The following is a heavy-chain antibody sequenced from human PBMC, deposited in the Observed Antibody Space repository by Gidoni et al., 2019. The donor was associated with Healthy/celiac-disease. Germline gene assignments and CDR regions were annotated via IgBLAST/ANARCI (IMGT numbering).Heavy chain of an antibody. Sequence: EVQLVESGGGLVKPGGSLRLSCAAFGFTFSTACMNWVRQAPGKGLEWVGRIKSKTDGGTTDYAAPVKGRFTISRDDSKNTLYLQMNSLKTEDTAVYYCTTPGIAARPGPYYYYGMDVWGQGTTVTVSS. CDR3: TTPGIAARPGPYYYYGMDV. J-gene: IGHJ6*02. V-gene: IGHV3-15*07. CDR2: IKSKTDGGTT. D-gene: IGHD6-6*01. CDR1: GFTFSTAC.